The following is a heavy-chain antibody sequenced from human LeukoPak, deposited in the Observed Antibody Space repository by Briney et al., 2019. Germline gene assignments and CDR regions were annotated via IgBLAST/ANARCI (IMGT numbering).Heavy chain of an antibody. CDR2: ISWNSGSI. Sequence: GRSLRLSCAASGFTFDDYAMHWVRHAPGKGLEWVSGISWNSGSIGYADSVKGRFTISRDNAKNSLYLQMNSLRAEDMALYYCAKDEFVASDFTGAFDIWGQGQWSPSLQ. CDR1: GFTFDDYA. J-gene: IGHJ3*02. D-gene: IGHD2-8*02. V-gene: IGHV3-9*03. CDR3: AKDEFVASDFTGAFDI.